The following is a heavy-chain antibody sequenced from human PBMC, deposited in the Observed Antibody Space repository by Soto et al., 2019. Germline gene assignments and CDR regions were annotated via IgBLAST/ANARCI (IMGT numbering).Heavy chain of an antibody. CDR1: GFTFSRNA. CDR3: AKDLCGRGASCYHFDH. Sequence: GGSLRLSCAASGFTFSRNAMNWVRQAPGKGLEWVASISGGGGSTYYADSVKGRFTVSRDNSKDTVYLQLNSLRVEDTALFYFAKDLCGRGASCYHFDHWGQGALVTVSS. J-gene: IGHJ4*02. CDR2: ISGGGGST. D-gene: IGHD2-15*01. V-gene: IGHV3-23*01.